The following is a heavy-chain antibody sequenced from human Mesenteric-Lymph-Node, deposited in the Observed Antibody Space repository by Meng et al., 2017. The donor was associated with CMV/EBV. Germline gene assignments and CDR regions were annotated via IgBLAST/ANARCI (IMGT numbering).Heavy chain of an antibody. CDR3: AREKQRVPDFYFDY. D-gene: IGHD6-25*01. Sequence: SGVSISSGGHYCRWIRPQPRKCLQWIGYVYFSRCTYYNPSLKIRVIISLATSKTQFSLKVSSVTAADTSVYYCAREKQRVPDFYFDYWGQGALVTVSS. CDR1: GVSISSGGHY. CDR2: VYFSRCT. V-gene: IGHV4-31*02. J-gene: IGHJ4*02.